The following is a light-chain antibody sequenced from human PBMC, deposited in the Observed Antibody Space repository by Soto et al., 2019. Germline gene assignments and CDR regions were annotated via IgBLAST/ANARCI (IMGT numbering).Light chain of an antibody. CDR2: DAS. J-gene: IGKJ1*01. Sequence: EIVLTQSPAPLSLSPGESATLSCRAGQSVRGYMAWYQQKPGQAPRLLIYDASNRATGIPARFSGSGSGTDFTLTISSLEPDDFAVYYCQQRSSWPRTFGQGTKVEI. V-gene: IGKV3-11*01. CDR1: QSVRGY. CDR3: QQRSSWPRT.